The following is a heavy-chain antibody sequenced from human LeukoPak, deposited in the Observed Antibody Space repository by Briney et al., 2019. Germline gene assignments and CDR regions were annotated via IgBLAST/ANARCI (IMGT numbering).Heavy chain of an antibody. D-gene: IGHD3-22*01. CDR2: INPNSGGT. Sequence: GASVKVSCKASGGTFSSYAISWVRQAPGQGLEWMGWINPNSGGTNSAQKFQGRVTMSRDTSISTAYMEVSRLRSDDMAVYYCATAPDYFDDSGYQRSLWGQGALVTVSS. J-gene: IGHJ4*02. CDR3: ATAPDYFDDSGYQRSL. CDR1: GGTFSSYA. V-gene: IGHV1-2*02.